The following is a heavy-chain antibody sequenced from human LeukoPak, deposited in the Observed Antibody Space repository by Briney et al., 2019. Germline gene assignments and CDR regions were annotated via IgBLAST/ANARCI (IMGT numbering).Heavy chain of an antibody. CDR2: IFYSGNT. D-gene: IGHD3-3*01. J-gene: IGHJ4*02. V-gene: IGHV4-59*02. CDR3: AREAAFPGLRFLLYYFDY. CDR1: GGSVSNYY. Sequence: SETLSLTCTVSGGSVSNYYWTWIRQPPGKGLEWIGYIFYSGNTNYNPSLKSRVTISIDTSKKQFSLKLSSVTAADTAMYYCAREAAFPGLRFLLYYFDYWGQGTLVTVSS.